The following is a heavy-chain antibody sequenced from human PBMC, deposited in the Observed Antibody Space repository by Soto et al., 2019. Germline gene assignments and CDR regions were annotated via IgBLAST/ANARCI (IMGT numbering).Heavy chain of an antibody. Sequence: EVQLVESGGGLVQPGGSLRLSCVASGFSFSSNWMNWVRHAPGKGPVWVSRISADGSSTHYADLVKGRFTISRDNAKNTLYLQMNSLRVEDAAVYYCARFDIAAPPPIWGQGTMVTFSS. J-gene: IGHJ3*02. CDR1: GFSFSSNW. CDR3: ARFDIAAPPPI. D-gene: IGHD6-13*01. V-gene: IGHV3-74*01. CDR2: ISADGSST.